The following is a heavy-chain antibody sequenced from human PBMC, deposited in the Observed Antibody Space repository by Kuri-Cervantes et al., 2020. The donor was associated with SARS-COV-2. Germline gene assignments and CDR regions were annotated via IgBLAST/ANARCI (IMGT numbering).Heavy chain of an antibody. V-gene: IGHV1-3*01. CDR1: GYIFTNYA. CDR2: INAGNGNT. CDR3: ASSQYSSSSLAFDI. D-gene: IGHD6-6*01. Sequence: ASVKVSCKASGYIFTNYAVHWVRQAPGERLEWMAWINAGNGNTMYSQKFQGRVTMTTDTSTSTAYMELRSLRSDDTAVYYCASSQYSSSSLAFDIWGQGTMVTVSS. J-gene: IGHJ3*02.